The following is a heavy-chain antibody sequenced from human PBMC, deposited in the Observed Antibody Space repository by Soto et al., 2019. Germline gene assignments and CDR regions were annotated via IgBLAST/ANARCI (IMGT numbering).Heavy chain of an antibody. CDR3: ARTTVTTCCDY. Sequence: QVQLQESGPGLVKPSETLSLTCTVSGGSISSYYWSWIRQPPGKGLEWIGYIYYSGSTNYNPSLKSRVTLSVDTSKSQFSLKLSSVTAADTAVYYCARTTVTTCCDYWGQGNLVTVSS. CDR2: IYYSGST. J-gene: IGHJ4*02. D-gene: IGHD4-17*01. CDR1: GGSISSYY. V-gene: IGHV4-59*01.